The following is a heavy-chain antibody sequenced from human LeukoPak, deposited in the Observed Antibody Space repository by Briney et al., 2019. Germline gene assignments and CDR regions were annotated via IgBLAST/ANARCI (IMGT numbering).Heavy chain of an antibody. V-gene: IGHV3-15*01. CDR3: TTTYSSGWYGGDYYYGMDV. CDR1: RFTFSNAW. CDR2: IKSKTDGGTT. D-gene: IGHD6-19*01. Sequence: PGGSLRLSCAASRFTFSNAWMSWVRQAPGKGLEWVGRIKSKTDGGTTNYAAPVKGRLTISRDDSKNTLYLQMNSLKTEDTAVYYCTTTYSSGWYGGDYYYGMDVWGQGTTVTVSS. J-gene: IGHJ6*02.